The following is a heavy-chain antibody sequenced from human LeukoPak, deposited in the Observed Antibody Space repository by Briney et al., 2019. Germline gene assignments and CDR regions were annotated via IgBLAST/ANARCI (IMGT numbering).Heavy chain of an antibody. D-gene: IGHD3-10*01. Sequence: SETLSLTCAVYGGSFSGYYWSWIRQPPGKGLEWIGGINHSGSTNYNPSLKSRVTISVDTSKNQFSLKLSSVTAADTAVYYCARAAAGSKKDYWGQGTLVTVSS. V-gene: IGHV4-34*01. CDR2: INHSGST. J-gene: IGHJ4*02. CDR3: ARAAAGSKKDY. CDR1: GGSFSGYY.